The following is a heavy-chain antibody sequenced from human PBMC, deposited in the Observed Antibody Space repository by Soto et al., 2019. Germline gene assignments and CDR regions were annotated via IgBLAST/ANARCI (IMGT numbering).Heavy chain of an antibody. V-gene: IGHV4-61*01. J-gene: IGHJ5*02. D-gene: IGHD3-3*01. CDR2: IYYSGST. CDR1: GGSVSSGSYY. CDR3: ARARVRDFWSGYCNWFDP. Sequence: ETLSLTCTVSGGSVSSGSYYWSWIRQPPGKGLEWIGYIYYSGSTHYNPSLKSRVTISVDTSKNQFSLKLSSVTAADTAVYYCARARVRDFWSGYCNWFDPWGQGTLVTVSS.